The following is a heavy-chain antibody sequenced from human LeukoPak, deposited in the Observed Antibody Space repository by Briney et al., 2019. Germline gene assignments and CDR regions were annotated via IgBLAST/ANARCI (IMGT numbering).Heavy chain of an antibody. CDR2: IYYSGST. Sequence: SETLSLTCTVSGGSISSSSYYWSWIRQPPGKGLEWIGYIYYSGSTNYNPSLKSRVTISADTSKNQFSLKLTSVTAADTAVYYCALSDGYNSFDYWGQGTLVTVSS. V-gene: IGHV4-61*01. CDR3: ALSDGYNSFDY. CDR1: GGSISSSSYY. D-gene: IGHD5-24*01. J-gene: IGHJ4*02.